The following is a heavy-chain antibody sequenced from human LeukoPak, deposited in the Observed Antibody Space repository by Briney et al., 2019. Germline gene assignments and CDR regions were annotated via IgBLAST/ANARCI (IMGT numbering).Heavy chain of an antibody. V-gene: IGHV1-69*13. CDR1: GVTFSRLV. D-gene: IGHD3-10*01. CDR3: TRDGGDYGASGSYPDY. CDR2: IIPYFGTS. J-gene: IGHJ4*02. Sequence: SVKVSCKASGVTFSRLVVSWVRQAPGQGLEWMGQIIPYFGTSNYAQNFQGRVTLTADEATNTAYMELNRLRSDDTAVYYCTRDGGDYGASGSYPDYWGQGTLVTVSS.